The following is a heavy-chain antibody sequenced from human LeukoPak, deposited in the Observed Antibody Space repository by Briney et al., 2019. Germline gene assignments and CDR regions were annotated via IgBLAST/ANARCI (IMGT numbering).Heavy chain of an antibody. CDR1: GFTFSSYA. J-gene: IGHJ4*02. CDR2: ISGSGGST. CDR3: AKLSAVVMVVATVDY. V-gene: IGHV3-23*01. D-gene: IGHD2-15*01. Sequence: PGGSLRPSFAAPGFTFSSYAMTWVRQAPGKGRQWGSAISGSGGSTYYADSVKGRFTISRDNSKNTLYLQMNSLRAEDTAVYYCAKLSAVVMVVATVDYWGQGTLVTVSS.